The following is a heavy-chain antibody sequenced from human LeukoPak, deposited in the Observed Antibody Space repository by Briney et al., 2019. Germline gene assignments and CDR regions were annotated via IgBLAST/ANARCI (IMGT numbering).Heavy chain of an antibody. D-gene: IGHD3-22*01. Sequence: SVKVSCKASGGTFSSYAISWVRQAPGQGLEWMGRIIPILGIANYAQKFQGRVTITADKSTSTAYMELSSLRSEDTAVYYCASGNSDYYDSSGYPNWGQGTLVTVSS. J-gene: IGHJ4*02. CDR3: ASGNSDYYDSSGYPN. CDR2: IIPILGIA. V-gene: IGHV1-69*04. CDR1: GGTFSSYA.